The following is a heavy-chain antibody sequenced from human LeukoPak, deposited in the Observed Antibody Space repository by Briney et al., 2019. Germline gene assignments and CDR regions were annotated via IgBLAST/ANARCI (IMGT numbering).Heavy chain of an antibody. J-gene: IGHJ3*02. V-gene: IGHV3-66*01. CDR2: IYSGGST. CDR3: AGDVEGFDI. CDR1: GFSVSRNY. Sequence: GGSLRLSCAASGFSVSRNYMSWVRQAPGKGLEWVSIIYSGGSTYYADSVKDRFTISRDNSKNTLDLQMNSLRVEDTAVYYCAGDVEGFDIWGQGTMVTVSS.